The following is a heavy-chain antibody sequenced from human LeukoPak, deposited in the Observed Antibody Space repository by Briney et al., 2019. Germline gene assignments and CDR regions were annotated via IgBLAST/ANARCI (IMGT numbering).Heavy chain of an antibody. Sequence: GGSLRLSCAASGFTFSTYAMSWVRQAPGKGLEWVSYISSSGSTIYYADSVKGRFTISRDNAKNSLYLQMNSLRAEDTAVYYCARGRGSGSYYPFDYWGQGTLVTVSS. CDR3: ARGRGSGSYYPFDY. J-gene: IGHJ4*02. V-gene: IGHV3-48*03. D-gene: IGHD3-10*01. CDR2: ISSSGSTI. CDR1: GFTFSTYA.